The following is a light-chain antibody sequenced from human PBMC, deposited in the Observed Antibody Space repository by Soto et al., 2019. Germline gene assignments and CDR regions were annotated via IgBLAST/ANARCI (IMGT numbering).Light chain of an antibody. CDR2: GPS. Sequence: IGFTPAPGNLSLSPGERTTLPCKGSQSISSSYLAWYQQKPGQAPRLLIYGPSSRATGIPDRFSGSGSGTDFTLTISSLQPEDFAVYYCQQYDSSPRTFGQGTKVDIK. CDR1: QSISSSY. J-gene: IGKJ1*01. V-gene: IGKV3-20*01. CDR3: QQYDSSPRT.